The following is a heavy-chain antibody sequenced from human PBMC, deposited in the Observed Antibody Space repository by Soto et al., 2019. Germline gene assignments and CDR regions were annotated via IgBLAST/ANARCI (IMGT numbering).Heavy chain of an antibody. J-gene: IGHJ6*03. Sequence: GGSLRLSCAASGFTFSSYWMHWVRQAPGKGLVWVSRINSDGSSTSYADSVKGRFTISRDNAKNTLYLQMNSLRAEDTAVYYCARRDYNYYYMDVWGKGPRSPSP. CDR3: ARRDYNYYYMDV. V-gene: IGHV3-74*01. CDR2: INSDGSST. CDR1: GFTFSSYW.